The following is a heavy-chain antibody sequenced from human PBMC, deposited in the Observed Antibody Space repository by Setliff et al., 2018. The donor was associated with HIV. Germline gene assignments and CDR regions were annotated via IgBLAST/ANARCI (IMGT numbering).Heavy chain of an antibody. D-gene: IGHD3-22*01. CDR2: IYHSGIT. V-gene: IGHV4-4*02. CDR3: ASTTYYYDGSGYNSWPLFDY. CDR1: GGSISSGNW. Sequence: PSETLSLTCAVSGGSISSGNWWSWVRQPPGKRLEWIGEIYHSGITNYNPSLKSRVTISVDKSKNQFSLKLSSVTAADTAVYYCASTTYYYDGSGYNSWPLFDYWGQGTLVTVSS. J-gene: IGHJ4*02.